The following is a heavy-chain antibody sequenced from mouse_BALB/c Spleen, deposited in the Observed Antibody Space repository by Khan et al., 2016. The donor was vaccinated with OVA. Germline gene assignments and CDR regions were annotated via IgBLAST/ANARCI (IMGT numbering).Heavy chain of an antibody. CDR3: ARNYDYDEGLAD. CDR2: IWSGGST. CDR1: GFSLTTYG. J-gene: IGHJ3*01. Sequence: QVQLKDSGPGLVQPSQSLSITCTVSGFSLTTYGVHWVRQSPGKGLEWLGVIWSGGSTDYNAAFISRLSISKDRSKSQVFFKMNSMQVNDTAIYYCARNYDYDEGLADWGQGTLVTVSA. V-gene: IGHV2-2*02. D-gene: IGHD2-4*01.